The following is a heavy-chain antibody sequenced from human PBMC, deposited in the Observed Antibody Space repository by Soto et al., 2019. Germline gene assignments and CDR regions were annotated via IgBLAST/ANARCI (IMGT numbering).Heavy chain of an antibody. V-gene: IGHV3-30*18. Sequence: QVQLVESGGGVVQPGKSLRLSCAGSGFTFSSYGMDWVRQAPGKGLEWVAVISYDGSNKYYADSVKGRFTISRDNSKNTLYLQMSSLRADETAVYYCEKDRMGAGVRGYFDYWGQGTLVTVSS. CDR2: ISYDGSNK. D-gene: IGHD3-10*01. CDR3: EKDRMGAGVRGYFDY. J-gene: IGHJ4*02. CDR1: GFTFSSYG.